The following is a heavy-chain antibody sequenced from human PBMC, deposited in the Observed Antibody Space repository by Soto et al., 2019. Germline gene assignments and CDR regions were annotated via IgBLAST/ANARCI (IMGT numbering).Heavy chain of an antibody. CDR2: ISWNSGSI. CDR1: GFTFDDYV. CDR3: ATDAGRRGAEHLHH. V-gene: IGHV3-9*01. D-gene: IGHD1-26*01. Sequence: EVQLVESGGGLVQPGRSLRLSCAASGFTFDDYVMHWVRRAPGKGLEWVSGISWNSGSIDYADSVKGRFTISRDNAKNSLYLQMNSPRVEDTALYYCATDAGRRGAEHLHHWGQGTLVIVSS. J-gene: IGHJ1*01.